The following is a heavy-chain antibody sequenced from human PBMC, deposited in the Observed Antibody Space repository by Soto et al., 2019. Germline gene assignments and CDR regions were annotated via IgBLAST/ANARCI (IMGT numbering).Heavy chain of an antibody. J-gene: IGHJ6*02. CDR1: GGSVSSGSYY. D-gene: IGHD3-3*01. V-gene: IGHV4-61*01. Sequence: PSETLSLTCTVSGGSVSSGSYYWSWIRQPPGKGLEWIGYIYYTGSTKYNPSLKSRVTISVDTSKNQFSLKLSSVTAADTAVYYCASDFNYDFWSGPILGSDYYYYGMDVWGQGTTVTVSS. CDR3: ASDFNYDFWSGPILGSDYYYYGMDV. CDR2: IYYTGST.